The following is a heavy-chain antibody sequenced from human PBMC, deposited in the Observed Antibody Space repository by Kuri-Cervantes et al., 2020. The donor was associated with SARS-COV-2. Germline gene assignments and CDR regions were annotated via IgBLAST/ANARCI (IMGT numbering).Heavy chain of an antibody. CDR1: GFTFSSYW. D-gene: IGHD4-11*01. V-gene: IGHV3-74*01. J-gene: IGHJ5*02. Sequence: GGSLRLSCAASGFTFSSYWMHWVRQAPGKGLVWVSRINSDGSSTSYVDSVKGRFTISRDNAKNTLYLQTNSLRAEDTALYYCARDLDYSNDNWFDPWGQGTLVTVSS. CDR3: ARDLDYSNDNWFDP. CDR2: INSDGSST.